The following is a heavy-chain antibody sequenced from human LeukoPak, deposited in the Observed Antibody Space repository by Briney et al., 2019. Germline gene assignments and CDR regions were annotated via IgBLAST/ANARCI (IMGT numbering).Heavy chain of an antibody. V-gene: IGHV3-48*01. D-gene: IGHD1-26*01. CDR3: ARPRVGATGWFDP. Sequence: GGSLRLSCAASGFTFSSYNMNWVRQSPGKGLEWVSGISGSGDSTYYADSVKGRFTISRDNAKNSLYLQMNSLRAADTAVYYCARPRVGATGWFDPWGQGTLVTVSS. J-gene: IGHJ5*02. CDR2: ISGSGDST. CDR1: GFTFSSYN.